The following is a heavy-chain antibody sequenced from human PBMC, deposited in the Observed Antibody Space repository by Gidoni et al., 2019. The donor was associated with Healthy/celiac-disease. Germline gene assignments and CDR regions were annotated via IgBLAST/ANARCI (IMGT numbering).Heavy chain of an antibody. CDR3: TTEYSSSSGFNY. CDR2: IKSKTDGGTT. CDR1: GLTFSNAG. J-gene: IGHJ4*02. D-gene: IGHD6-6*01. Sequence: EVQLVESGGGLVKPGGSLRLSCAASGLTFSNAGVSWVRQAPGKGLEWVGRIKSKTDGGTTDYAAPVKGRFTISRDDSKNTLYLQMNSLKTEDTAVYYCTTEYSSSSGFNYWGQGTLVTVSS. V-gene: IGHV3-15*01.